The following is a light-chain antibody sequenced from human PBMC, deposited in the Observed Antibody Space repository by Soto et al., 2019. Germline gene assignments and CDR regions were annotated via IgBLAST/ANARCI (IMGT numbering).Light chain of an antibody. V-gene: IGLV2-11*01. J-gene: IGLJ2*01. CDR3: CSYAVL. CDR2: DVS. Sequence: QSVLTQPRSVSGSPGQSVTISCTGTSSDVGGYNYVSWYQQHPGKAPKLMIYDVSKRPSGVPDRFSGSKSGNTASLTISGLQAEDEADYYCCSYAVLFGGGTQLTVL. CDR1: SSDVGGYNY.